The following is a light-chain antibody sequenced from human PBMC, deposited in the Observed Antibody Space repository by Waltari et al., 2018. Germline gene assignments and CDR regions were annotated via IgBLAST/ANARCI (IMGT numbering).Light chain of an antibody. Sequence: QAVLTQPPSASGAPGKMVSISCSGTNSNLGSNTVKWYQQLPGTAPKILISSDYHRPSDVPDRFFVSMSVTSASLAISGLLSEEDADYYCATWYDILNGWVFGGVTKLTVL. CDR1: NSNLGSNT. CDR2: SDY. V-gene: IGLV1-44*01. J-gene: IGLJ3*02. CDR3: ATWYDILNGWV.